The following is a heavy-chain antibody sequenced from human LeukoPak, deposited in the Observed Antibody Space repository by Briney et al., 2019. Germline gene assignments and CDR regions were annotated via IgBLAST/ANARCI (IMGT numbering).Heavy chain of an antibody. CDR3: ANHGPQSYYDSSGYS. J-gene: IGHJ4*02. CDR1: GFTFSYYG. D-gene: IGHD3-22*01. Sequence: PGGSLRLSCVVSGFTFSYYGMNWVRQAPGKGLEWVSAISGSGGSTYYADSVKGRFTISRDNSKNTLYLQMYSLRAEDTAVYYCANHGPQSYYDSSGYSWGQGTLVTVSS. CDR2: ISGSGGST. V-gene: IGHV3-23*01.